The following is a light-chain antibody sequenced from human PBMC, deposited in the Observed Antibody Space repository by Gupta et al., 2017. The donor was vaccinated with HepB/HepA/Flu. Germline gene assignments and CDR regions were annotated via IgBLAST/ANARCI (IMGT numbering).Light chain of an antibody. CDR3: SSYTSSSTSYV. Sequence: QSALTHPASVSGSPGQSITISCTGPSSDVGDYNYVSWYQQHPDKAPKLMIYDVSNRPSGVSNRFSGSKSGNTASLTISGLQAEDEADYYCSSYTSSSTSYVFGTGTKVTVL. V-gene: IGLV2-14*03. J-gene: IGLJ1*01. CDR1: SSDVGDYNY. CDR2: DVS.